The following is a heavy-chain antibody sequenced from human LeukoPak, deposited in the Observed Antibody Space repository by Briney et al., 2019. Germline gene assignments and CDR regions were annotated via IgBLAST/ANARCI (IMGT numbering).Heavy chain of an antibody. CDR2: IYYSGST. J-gene: IGHJ5*02. D-gene: IGHD2-15*01. V-gene: IGHV4-39*01. Sequence: SETLSLTCTVSGGSISSSSYYWGWTRQPPGKGLEWIGSIYYSGSTYYNPSLKSRVTISVDTSKNQFSLKLSSVTAADTAVYYCARRYCSGGSCYSDNWFDHWGQGTLVTVSS. CDR1: GGSISSSSYY. CDR3: ARRYCSGGSCYSDNWFDH.